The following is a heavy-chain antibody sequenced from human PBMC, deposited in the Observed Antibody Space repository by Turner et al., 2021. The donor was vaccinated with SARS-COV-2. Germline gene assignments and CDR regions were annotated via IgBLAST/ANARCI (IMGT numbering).Heavy chain of an antibody. CDR1: GFTSSSYD. CDR2: ISFDGSNK. CDR3: AKSGYSYGYREYYFDY. V-gene: IGHV3-30*18. J-gene: IGHJ4*02. Sequence: QVQLVEAGGGVVQHGRSMRLCCAAAGFTSSSYDMHWVRQAPGKGLEWAAVISFDGSNKYYADSVKGRFTISRDNSTNTLYLQMNSLRAEDTAVYYCAKSGYSYGYREYYFDYWGQGTLVTVSS. D-gene: IGHD5-18*01.